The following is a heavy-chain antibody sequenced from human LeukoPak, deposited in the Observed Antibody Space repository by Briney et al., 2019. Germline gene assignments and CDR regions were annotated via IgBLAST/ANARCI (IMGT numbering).Heavy chain of an antibody. D-gene: IGHD5-18*01. V-gene: IGHV3-33*08. CDR1: GFTFSSYG. Sequence: PGGSLRLSCAASGFTFSSYGMHWVRQAPGKGLEWVAVIWYDGSNKYYADSVKGRFTISRDNSKNTLYLQMNSLRAEDTAVYYCATLPSYGTPFGYYYGMDVWGQGTTVTVSS. CDR2: IWYDGSNK. CDR3: ATLPSYGTPFGYYYGMDV. J-gene: IGHJ6*02.